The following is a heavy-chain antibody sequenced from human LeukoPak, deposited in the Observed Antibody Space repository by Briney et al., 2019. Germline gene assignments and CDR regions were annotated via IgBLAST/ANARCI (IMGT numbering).Heavy chain of an antibody. Sequence: GGSLRLSCAASGFTFSSYAMHWVRQAPGKGLEWVAVISYDGSNKYYADSVKGRFTISRDNSKNTLCLQMNSLRAEDTAVYYCARLTYYYDSSGNNFDYWGQGTLVTVSS. CDR3: ARLTYYYDSSGNNFDY. V-gene: IGHV3-30-3*01. D-gene: IGHD3-22*01. J-gene: IGHJ4*02. CDR1: GFTFSSYA. CDR2: ISYDGSNK.